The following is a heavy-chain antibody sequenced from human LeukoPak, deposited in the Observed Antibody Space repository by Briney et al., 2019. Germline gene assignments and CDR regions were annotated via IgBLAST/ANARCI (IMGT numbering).Heavy chain of an antibody. CDR2: ITSRSSSI. CDR3: ARDSRFGKLLIPYFDY. D-gene: IGHD3-10*01. CDR1: GFTFSNYN. V-gene: IGHV3-48*02. Sequence: GGSLRLSCLASGFTFSNYNMNWVRQAPGKGLEWVSYITSRSSSIYYADSVKGRFTISRDNAQNSLYLQMNSLRDEDTAVYYCARDSRFGKLLIPYFDYWGQGTLVTVSS. J-gene: IGHJ4*02.